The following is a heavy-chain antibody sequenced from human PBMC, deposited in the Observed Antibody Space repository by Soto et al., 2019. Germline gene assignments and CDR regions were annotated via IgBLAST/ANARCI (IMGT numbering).Heavy chain of an antibody. D-gene: IGHD2-2*03. CDR3: ANGYCSSTSCPSPKSDV. Sequence: QVQLVESGGGVVQPGRSLRLSCAASGFTFSSYGMHWVRQAPGKGLEWVAVISYVGSNKYYADSVKGRFTISRDNSKNTLYLQMNSLRAEDTAVYYCANGYCSSTSCPSPKSDVWGKGTTVTVSS. V-gene: IGHV3-30*18. CDR1: GFTFSSYG. J-gene: IGHJ6*04. CDR2: ISYVGSNK.